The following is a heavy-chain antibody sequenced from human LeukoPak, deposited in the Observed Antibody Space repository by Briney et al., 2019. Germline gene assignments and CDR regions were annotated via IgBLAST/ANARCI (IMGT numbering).Heavy chain of an antibody. V-gene: IGHV1-18*01. D-gene: IGHD6-19*01. CDR2: ISGYNGVT. CDR3: ARDRIGVAGTAPEY. CDR1: GYTFFSYG. J-gene: IGHJ4*02. Sequence: ASVKVSCKASGYTFFSYGISWVRQAPGQGLEWMGWISGYNGVTNFAQKLQGRVTMTTDTSTTTVYMELRSLRSDDTAVYYCARDRIGVAGTAPEYWGQGTLVTVSS.